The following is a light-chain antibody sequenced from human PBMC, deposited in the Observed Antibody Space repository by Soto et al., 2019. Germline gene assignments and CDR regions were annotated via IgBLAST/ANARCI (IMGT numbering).Light chain of an antibody. CDR2: WAS. J-gene: IGKJ3*01. V-gene: IGKV4-1*01. CDR3: QQYYSTPPH. Sequence: DIVMTQSPDSLAVSLGERATINCKSSQSVLYSSNNKNYLAWYQQKPGQPPKLLIYWASTRESGVPDRFSGSGSGTDFTRTISSLQAEDFAVYYCQQYYSTPPHFGPGTKVDIK. CDR1: QSVLYSSNNKNY.